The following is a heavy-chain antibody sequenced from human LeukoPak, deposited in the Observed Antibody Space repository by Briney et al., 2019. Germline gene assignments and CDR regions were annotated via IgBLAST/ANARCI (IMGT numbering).Heavy chain of an antibody. Sequence: SETLSLTCAVSGYSISSGYYWGWIRQPPGKGLEWIGSIYHSGSTYYNPSLKSRVTISVDTSKNQFSLKLSSVTAADTALYYCARDSLLPSAMGYYYMDVWGKGTTVTVSS. CDR1: GYSISSGYY. D-gene: IGHD2-2*01. CDR3: ARDSLLPSAMGYYYMDV. V-gene: IGHV4-38-2*02. J-gene: IGHJ6*03. CDR2: IYHSGST.